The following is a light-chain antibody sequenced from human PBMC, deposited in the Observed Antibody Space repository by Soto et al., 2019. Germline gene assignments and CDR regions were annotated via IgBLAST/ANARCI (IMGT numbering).Light chain of an antibody. Sequence: DVEMTQSPSTLPTSIGDRVTINCRASQNVSNWLAWYQQKPGKAPKLLIYKASRLASGVPSRFSASGSGTDFTLTINSLQSDDFATYFCQQYSKESTFGQGTKLDIK. CDR2: KAS. J-gene: IGKJ2*01. CDR1: QNVSNW. V-gene: IGKV1-5*03. CDR3: QQYSKEST.